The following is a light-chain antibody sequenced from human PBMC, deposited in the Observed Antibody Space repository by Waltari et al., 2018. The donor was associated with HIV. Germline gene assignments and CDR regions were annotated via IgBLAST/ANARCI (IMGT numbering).Light chain of an antibody. CDR3: QQYGSSSWT. CDR1: QSVSSSY. J-gene: IGKJ1*01. Sequence: GERATLSCRASQSVSSSYLAWYQQQPGQAPRLLIYGASTRATGIPDRFSGSGSGTDFTLTISRLEPEDFAVYYCQQYGSSSWTFGQGP. CDR2: GAS. V-gene: IGKV3-20*01.